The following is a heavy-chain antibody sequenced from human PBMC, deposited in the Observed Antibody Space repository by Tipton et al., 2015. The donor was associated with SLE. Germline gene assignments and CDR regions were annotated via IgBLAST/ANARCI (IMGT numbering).Heavy chain of an antibody. Sequence: TLSLTCAVYGGSFSGYYWSWIRQPPGKGLEWIGYVYYNGNTNYVPSLKRRVTISLDTSKNQFSLRLSSVTAADTAVYYCARHASRGGVARHFDYWGQGALVTVSS. V-gene: IGHV4-59*08. J-gene: IGHJ4*02. CDR1: GGSFSGYY. CDR2: VYYNGNT. CDR3: ARHASRGGVARHFDY. D-gene: IGHD5-12*01.